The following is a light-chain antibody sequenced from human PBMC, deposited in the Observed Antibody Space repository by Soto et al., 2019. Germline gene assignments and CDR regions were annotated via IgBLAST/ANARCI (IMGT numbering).Light chain of an antibody. CDR2: AAS. V-gene: IGKV1-5*01. J-gene: IGKJ1*01. Sequence: DIQMTQSPSTLSGSVGDRVTITCRASQTISSWLAWYQQKPGKAPKLLSYAASTLQSGVPSRFSGSGSGTDFTLTISCLQYEDFATYYCQQYYSYPWTFSQGTKVDIK. CDR3: QQYYSYPWT. CDR1: QTISSW.